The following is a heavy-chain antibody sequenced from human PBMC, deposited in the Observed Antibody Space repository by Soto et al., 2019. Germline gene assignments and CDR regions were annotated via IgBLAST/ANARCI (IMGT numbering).Heavy chain of an antibody. CDR1: GYSISSSNW. V-gene: IGHV4-28*01. CDR2: IYYSGST. J-gene: IGHJ4*02. CDR3: ARSFSFYCSSTSCYPPGFDY. D-gene: IGHD2-2*01. Sequence: SETLSLTCAVSGYSISSSNWWGWIRQPPGKGLEWIGYIYYSGSTYYNPSLKSRVTMSVDTSKNQFSLKLSSVTAVDTAVYYCARSFSFYCSSTSCYPPGFDYWGQGTLVTVSS.